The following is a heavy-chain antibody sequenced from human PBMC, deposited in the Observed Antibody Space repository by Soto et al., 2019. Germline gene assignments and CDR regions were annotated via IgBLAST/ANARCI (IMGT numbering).Heavy chain of an antibody. D-gene: IGHD2-15*01. CDR1: GGSISSYY. CDR2: IYYSGST. CDR3: ARVCGYCSGGSWTFDY. V-gene: IGHV4-59*01. Sequence: SETLSLTCTVSGGSISSYYWSWIRQPPGKGLEWIGYIYYSGSTNYNPSLKSRVTISVDTSKNQFSLKLSSVTAADTAVYYCARVCGYCSGGSWTFDYWGQGTLVTGSS. J-gene: IGHJ4*02.